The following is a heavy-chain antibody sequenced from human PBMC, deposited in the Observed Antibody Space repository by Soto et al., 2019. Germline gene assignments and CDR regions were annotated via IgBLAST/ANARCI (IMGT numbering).Heavy chain of an antibody. J-gene: IGHJ1*01. CDR3: ARHGAAEYFQH. D-gene: IGHD1-26*01. Sequence: PSETLSLTCTVSGGSITGGSISSTTYYWGWIRQPPGKGLEWIGSIYYSGSTYYNPSLKSRVTISVDTSKNQFSLKLSSVTAADTAVYYCARHGAAEYFQHWGQGTLVTVSS. CDR1: GGSITGGSISSTTYY. V-gene: IGHV4-39*01. CDR2: IYYSGST.